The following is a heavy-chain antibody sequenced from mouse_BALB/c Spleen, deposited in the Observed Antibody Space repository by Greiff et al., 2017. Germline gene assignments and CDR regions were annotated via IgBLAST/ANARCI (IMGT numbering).Heavy chain of an antibody. Sequence: LQQPGSELVRPGASVKLSCKASGYTFTSYWMHWVKQRHGQGLEWIGNIYPGSGSTNYDEKFKSKGTLTVDTSSSTAYMHLSSLTSEDSAVYYCTRGPHYYAMDYWGQGTSVTVSS. J-gene: IGHJ4*01. CDR1: GYTFTSYW. D-gene: IGHD3-3*01. CDR3: TRGPHYYAMDY. CDR2: IYPGSGST. V-gene: IGHV1S22*01.